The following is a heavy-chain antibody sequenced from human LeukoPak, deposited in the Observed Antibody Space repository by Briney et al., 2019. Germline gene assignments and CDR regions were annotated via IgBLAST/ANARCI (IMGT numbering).Heavy chain of an antibody. Sequence: GGSLRLSCAASGFTFSSYAMSWVRQAPGKGLEWVSGISGSGDNTYHADSVKGRFTISRDNSKNTLYVQVNSLGTEDTAAYYCAKGSYYDSSGSFYFDYWGQGTLVTVSS. D-gene: IGHD3-22*01. CDR2: ISGSGDNT. J-gene: IGHJ4*02. CDR1: GFTFSSYA. V-gene: IGHV3-23*01. CDR3: AKGSYYDSSGSFYFDY.